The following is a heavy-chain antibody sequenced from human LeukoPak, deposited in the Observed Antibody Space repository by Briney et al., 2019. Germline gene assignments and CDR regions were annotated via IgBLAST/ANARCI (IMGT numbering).Heavy chain of an antibody. Sequence: QPGGSLRLSCAASGFTFSSYWMSWVRQAPGKGREWVANIKQDGSEKNYVDSVKGRFTISRDNAKNSLYLQMNSLRAEDTAVYYCAREAGDSSGWYNWFDLWGQGTLVTVSS. J-gene: IGHJ5*02. CDR2: IKQDGSEK. D-gene: IGHD6-19*01. CDR1: GFTFSSYW. CDR3: AREAGDSSGWYNWFDL. V-gene: IGHV3-7*01.